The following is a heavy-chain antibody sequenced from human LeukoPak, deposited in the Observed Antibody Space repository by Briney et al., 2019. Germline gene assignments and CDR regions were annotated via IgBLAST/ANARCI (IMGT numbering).Heavy chain of an antibody. J-gene: IGHJ4*02. CDR1: GYTFTSYD. D-gene: IGHD4-11*01. CDR3: ARVTRRDYSSITY. Sequence: ASVTVSCTASGYTFTSYDINWVRPATGQGLEWMGWMNPNSGNTGYAQKFQGRVTMTRNTSISTAYMELSSLRSEDTAVYYCARVTRRDYSSITYWGQGTLVTVSS. V-gene: IGHV1-8*01. CDR2: MNPNSGNT.